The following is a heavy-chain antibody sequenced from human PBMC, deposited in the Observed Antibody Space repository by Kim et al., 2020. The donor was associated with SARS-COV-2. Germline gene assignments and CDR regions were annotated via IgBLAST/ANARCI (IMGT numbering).Heavy chain of an antibody. J-gene: IGHJ4*02. D-gene: IGHD6-19*01. V-gene: IGHV1-3*01. Sequence: NKSYSRKFKGRVSITRDTSATTAYLELSGLISEDTAVYYCAREAVAGSFDYWGQGSLVTVSS. CDR3: AREAVAGSFDY. CDR2: NK.